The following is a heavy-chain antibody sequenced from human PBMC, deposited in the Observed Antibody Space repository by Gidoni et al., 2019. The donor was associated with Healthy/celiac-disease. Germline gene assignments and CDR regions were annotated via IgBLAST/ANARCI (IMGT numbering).Heavy chain of an antibody. V-gene: IGHV3-30*04. D-gene: IGHD3-16*01. Sequence: QVQLVESGGGVVQPGRSLRLSCAASGFTFSSYAMHWVRQAPGKGREWVAVISYDGSNKYYADSVKGRFTISIDNSKNTLYLQMNSLRAEDTAVYYCARVMGLDYYYYGMYVWGQGTTVTVSS. CDR2: ISYDGSNK. J-gene: IGHJ6*02. CDR3: ARVMGLDYYYYGMYV. CDR1: GFTFSSYA.